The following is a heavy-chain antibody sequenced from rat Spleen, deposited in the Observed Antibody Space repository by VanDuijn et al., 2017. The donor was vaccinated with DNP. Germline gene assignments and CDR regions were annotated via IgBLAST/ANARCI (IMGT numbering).Heavy chain of an antibody. CDR2: ITSGGGRT. Sequence: EVQLVESGGDLARPGRSLKLSCVASKFTFNNYGMTWFRQVPVKGLEWVASITSGGGRTYYPDSVKGRFTISRDNAKSTLYLQMDSLRSEDTATYDCALPDHWGHGVMVTVAS. J-gene: IGHJ2*01. D-gene: IGHD1-4*01. CDR1: KFTFNNYG. V-gene: IGHV5-31*01. CDR3: ALPDH.